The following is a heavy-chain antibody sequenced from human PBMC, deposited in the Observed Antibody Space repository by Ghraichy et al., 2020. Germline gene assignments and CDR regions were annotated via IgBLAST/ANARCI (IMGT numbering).Heavy chain of an antibody. CDR1: GGTFSSYA. CDR2: IIPILGIA. V-gene: IGHV1-69*04. D-gene: IGHD3-9*01. J-gene: IGHJ6*03. Sequence: SVKVSCKASGGTFSSYAISWVRQAPGQGLEWMGRIIPILGIANYAQKFQGRVTITADKSTSTAYMELSSLRSEDTAVYYCARGPTIFHLGPHYYYYMDVWGKGTTVTVSS. CDR3: ARGPTIFHLGPHYYYYMDV.